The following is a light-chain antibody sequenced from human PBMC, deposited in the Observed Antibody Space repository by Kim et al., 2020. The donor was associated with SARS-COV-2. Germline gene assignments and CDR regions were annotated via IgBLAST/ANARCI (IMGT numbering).Light chain of an antibody. Sequence: QSALTQPPSASGSPGQSVTISCAGTSSDIGAYNHVSWYQQHPGKVPKLMIYDVTNRPSGVSNRFSGSKSGNTASLTVSGLQAEDEADYYCSSYAGANLVFGGGTQLTVL. V-gene: IGLV2-8*01. J-gene: IGLJ3*02. CDR3: SSYAGANLV. CDR2: DVT. CDR1: SSDIGAYNH.